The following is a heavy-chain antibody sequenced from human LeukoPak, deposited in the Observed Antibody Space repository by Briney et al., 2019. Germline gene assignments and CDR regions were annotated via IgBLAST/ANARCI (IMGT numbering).Heavy chain of an antibody. CDR1: GGSISSYY. V-gene: IGHV4-59*01. CDR3: ARRNRGIAAAGWFDP. CDR2: IYYSGST. Sequence: SETLSLTCTVAGGSISSYYWSWIRQPPGKGLEWIGYIYYSGSTNYNPSLKSRVTVSVDTSKNQFSLKLSSVTAADTAVYYCARRNRGIAAAGWFDPWGQGTLVTVSS. J-gene: IGHJ5*02. D-gene: IGHD6-13*01.